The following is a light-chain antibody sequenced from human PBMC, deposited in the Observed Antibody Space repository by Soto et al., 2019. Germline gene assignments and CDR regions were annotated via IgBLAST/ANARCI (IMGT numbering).Light chain of an antibody. Sequence: TQAPATLKVSPGQRATLSCRASQSIDTNLAWYQQKPGQPPRLLIYGASSRATGIPDRFSGSGSGTDFTLTTSRLEPEDFAMYYCQQYGSAPLWTFGQGTKVDI. CDR3: QQYGSAPLWT. J-gene: IGKJ1*01. V-gene: IGKV3-20*01. CDR2: GAS. CDR1: QSIDTN.